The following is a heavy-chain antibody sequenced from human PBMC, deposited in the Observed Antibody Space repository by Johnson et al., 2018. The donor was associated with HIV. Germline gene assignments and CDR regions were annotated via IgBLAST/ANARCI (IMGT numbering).Heavy chain of an antibody. V-gene: IGHV3-30*04. Sequence: QVQLVESGGGLVQPGGSLRLSCAASGFTFSSYAMHWVRQAPGKGLEWVAVISYDGSNQYYADSVKGRFTISRDNSKNTVFLQMNSLRPEDTAMYYCASLRNWAMFRAFDIWGQGTMVTVSS. CDR1: GFTFSSYA. J-gene: IGHJ3*02. D-gene: IGHD5-18*01. CDR3: ASLRNWAMFRAFDI. CDR2: ISYDGSNQ.